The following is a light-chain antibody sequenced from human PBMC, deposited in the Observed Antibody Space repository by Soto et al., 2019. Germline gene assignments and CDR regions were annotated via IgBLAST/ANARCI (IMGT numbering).Light chain of an antibody. CDR1: ESISSW. J-gene: IGKJ5*01. V-gene: IGKV1-5*03. CDR3: QQYNGYSLT. CDR2: KAS. Sequence: DIQMTQSPSTLSASVGDRVTITCRASESISSWLAWYQQKPGKVPKLLIYKASSLESGVPSRFSGSGSGTEFTLTIASLQPDDFATYYCQQYNGYSLTFGQGTRLEIK.